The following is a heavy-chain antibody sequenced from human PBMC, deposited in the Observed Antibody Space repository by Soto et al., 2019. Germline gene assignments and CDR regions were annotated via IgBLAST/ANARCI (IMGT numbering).Heavy chain of an antibody. V-gene: IGHV1-69*12. J-gene: IGHJ3*02. Sequence: QVQLVQSGAEVKKPGSSVKVSCKASGGTFSSYAISWVRQAPGQGLEWMGGIIPIFGTANYAQKFQGRVTIPADESTSTDYRELSSLRSEDTAVCCCARDGLRLGFDIWGQGTMVTVSS. CDR2: IIPIFGTA. CDR1: GGTFSSYA. D-gene: IGHD3-22*01. CDR3: ARDGLRLGFDI.